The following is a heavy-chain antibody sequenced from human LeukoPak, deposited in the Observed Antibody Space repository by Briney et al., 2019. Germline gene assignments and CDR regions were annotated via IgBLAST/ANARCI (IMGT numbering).Heavy chain of an antibody. Sequence: ASVKVSCKASGYTFTSYGISWVRQAPGQGLEWMGWISAYNGNTNHAQKLQGRVTTTTDTSTSTAYMELRSLRSDDTAVYYCARPRGRRPDNQYYYYGMDVWGQGTAVTVSS. J-gene: IGHJ6*02. CDR2: ISAYNGNT. CDR1: GYTFTSYG. CDR3: ARPRGRRPDNQYYYYGMDV. D-gene: IGHD1-1*01. V-gene: IGHV1-18*01.